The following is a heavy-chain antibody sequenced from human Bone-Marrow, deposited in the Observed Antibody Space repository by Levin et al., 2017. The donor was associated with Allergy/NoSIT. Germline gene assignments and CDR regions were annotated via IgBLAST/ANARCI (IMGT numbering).Heavy chain of an antibody. J-gene: IGHJ4*02. Sequence: PSETLSLTCTVSGGSISSGGYYWSWIRQLPGKGLEWIGYIEYSGSTYYNPSLKSRLTISVDTSKNQFSLRLNSVTAADTAVYYCARETRIYGDHSDYWGQGTLVIVSS. CDR1: GGSISSGGYY. CDR2: IEYSGST. CDR3: ARETRIYGDHSDY. D-gene: IGHD4-17*01. V-gene: IGHV4-31*03.